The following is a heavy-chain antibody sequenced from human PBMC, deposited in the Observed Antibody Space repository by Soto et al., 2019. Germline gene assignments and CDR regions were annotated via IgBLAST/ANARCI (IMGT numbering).Heavy chain of an antibody. CDR1: GFTFSSYG. CDR2: IWYDGSNK. CDR3: ARPGGLWFGELSHYYYGMDV. V-gene: IGHV3-33*01. J-gene: IGHJ6*02. D-gene: IGHD3-10*01. Sequence: GGSLRLSCAASGFTFSSYGMHWVRQAPGKGLEWVAVIWYDGSNKYYADSVKGRFTISRDNSKNTLYLQMNSLRAEATAVYYCARPGGLWFGELSHYYYGMDVWGQGTTVTVSS.